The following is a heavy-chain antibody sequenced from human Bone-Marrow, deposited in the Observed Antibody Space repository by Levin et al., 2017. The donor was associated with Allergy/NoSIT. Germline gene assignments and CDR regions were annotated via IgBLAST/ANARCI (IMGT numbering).Heavy chain of an antibody. CDR1: GGSISTTGFV. V-gene: IGHV4-30-2*01. CDR2: IYYSGNT. CDR3: ASSQAHDAFDI. J-gene: IGHJ3*02. Sequence: LRLSCAVSGGSISTTGFVWTWIRQPPGKSLEWIGYIYYSGNTFYNPSLKSRVTISADVSKNQFSLTVTSVAAADTAIYFCASSQAHDAFDIWGQGTMVTVS.